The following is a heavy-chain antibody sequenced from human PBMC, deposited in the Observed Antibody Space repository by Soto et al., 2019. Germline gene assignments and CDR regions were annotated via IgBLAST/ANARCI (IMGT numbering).Heavy chain of an antibody. CDR1: GDTISRYA. CDR3: ARIGVSSSSGDYYHYGMDV. CDR2: IIPIFGTA. V-gene: IGHV1-69*06. Sequence: SVKVYCKASGDTISRYAISWVRQAPGQGLEWMGGIIPIFGTANYAQKFQGRVTITADKSTSTAYMELSSLRSEDTAVYYCARIGVSSSSGDYYHYGMDVWGQGTTFT. D-gene: IGHD6-6*01. J-gene: IGHJ6*02.